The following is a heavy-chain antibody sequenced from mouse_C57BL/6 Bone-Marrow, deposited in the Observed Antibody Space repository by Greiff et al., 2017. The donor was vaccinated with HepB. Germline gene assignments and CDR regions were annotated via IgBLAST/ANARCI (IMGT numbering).Heavy chain of an antibody. J-gene: IGHJ2*01. CDR2: IYPRSGNT. D-gene: IGHD3-3*01. CDR3: ARRWSKGLFDY. V-gene: IGHV1-81*01. Sequence: QVQLQQSGAELARPGASVKLSCKASGYTFTSYGISWVKQRTGQGLEWIGEIYPRSGNTYYNEKFKGKATLTADKSSSTAYMELSSLTSEDSAVYFCARRWSKGLFDYWGQGTTLTVSS. CDR1: GYTFTSYG.